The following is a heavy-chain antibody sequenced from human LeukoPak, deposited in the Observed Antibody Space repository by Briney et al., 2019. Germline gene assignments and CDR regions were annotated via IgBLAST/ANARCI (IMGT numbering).Heavy chain of an antibody. Sequence: PSETLSLTCTVSGGSISSYYWSWIRQPAGKGLEWIGRIYTSGSTNYNPSLKSRVTMSLDTSKNQFSLKLSSVTAADTAVYYWAPLGPLGAVTGDAFYMCGQATMVTVSS. J-gene: IGHJ3*02. D-gene: IGHD2-21*02. V-gene: IGHV4-4*07. CDR2: IYTSGST. CDR1: GGSISSYY. CDR3: APLGPLGAVTGDAFYM.